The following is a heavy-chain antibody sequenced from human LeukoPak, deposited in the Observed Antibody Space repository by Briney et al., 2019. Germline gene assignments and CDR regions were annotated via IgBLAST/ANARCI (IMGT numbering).Heavy chain of an antibody. Sequence: GGSLRLSCVASGFIFSGYSMNWVRQAPGKGLEWVALISYDGGNKYYADSVKGRFTISRDNSNNTLYLQMNSLRAEDTAVYYCARGTAARSPYYFDYWGQGTLVTVSS. D-gene: IGHD6-6*01. CDR3: ARGTAARSPYYFDY. CDR1: GFIFSGYS. V-gene: IGHV3-30*03. J-gene: IGHJ4*02. CDR2: ISYDGGNK.